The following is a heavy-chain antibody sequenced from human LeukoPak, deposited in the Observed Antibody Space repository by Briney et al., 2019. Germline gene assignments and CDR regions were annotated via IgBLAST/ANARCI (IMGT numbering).Heavy chain of an antibody. CDR1: GFTFSSYS. CDR2: ISSSSSYI. CDR3: ARGPAAMVNFDY. J-gene: IGHJ4*02. D-gene: IGHD5-18*01. V-gene: IGHV3-21*01. Sequence: GGSLRLSCAASGFTFSSYSMNWVRQAPGKGLEWVSSISSSSSYIYYADSVKGRFTISRDNAENSLYLQMNSLRAEDTAVYYCARGPAAMVNFDYWGQGTLVTVSS.